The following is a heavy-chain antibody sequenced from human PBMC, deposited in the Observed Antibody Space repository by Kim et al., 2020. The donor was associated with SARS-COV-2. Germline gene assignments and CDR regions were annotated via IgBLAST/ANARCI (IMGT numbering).Heavy chain of an antibody. CDR3: ARELGPTMVNYWYFDL. CDR2: ISAYNGNT. J-gene: IGHJ2*01. V-gene: IGHV1-18*01. D-gene: IGHD3-10*01. CDR1: GYTFTSYG. Sequence: ASVKVSCKASGYTFTSYGISWVRQAPGQGLEWMGWISAYNGNTNYAQKLQGRVTMTTDTSTSTAYMELRSLRSDDTAVYYCARELGPTMVNYWYFDLWGRGTLVTVSS.